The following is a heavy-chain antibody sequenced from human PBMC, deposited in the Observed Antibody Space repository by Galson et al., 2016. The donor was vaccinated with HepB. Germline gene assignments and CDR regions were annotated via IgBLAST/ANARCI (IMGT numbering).Heavy chain of an antibody. D-gene: IGHD2-2*01. V-gene: IGHV1-8*02. CDR1: EYTFSTYD. CDR2: MNPNSGDT. J-gene: IGHJ4*02. CDR3: ARAIRRGQPLCSFDA. Sequence: SVKVSCKASEYTFSTYDINWVRQATGQGLEWMGWMNPNSGDTGYTQRFQGRVTMTRDTSISTAYMELRSLRAEDTAMYYCARAIRRGQPLCSFDAWGQGTLVTVSS.